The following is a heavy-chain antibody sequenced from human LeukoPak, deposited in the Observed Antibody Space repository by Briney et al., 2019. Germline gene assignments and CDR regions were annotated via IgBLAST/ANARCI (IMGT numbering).Heavy chain of an antibody. Sequence: ASVKVSCKASGYTFTNYDINWVRQATGQGLEWMGWMNPNSGNTGYAQKFQGRVTMTRNTSISTAYMELSSLRSEDTAVYYCARVLRVYATAYWDFDIWGRGTLVTVSS. CDR1: GYTFTNYD. D-gene: IGHD2-8*01. J-gene: IGHJ2*01. CDR3: ARVLRVYATAYWDFDI. CDR2: MNPNSGNT. V-gene: IGHV1-8*01.